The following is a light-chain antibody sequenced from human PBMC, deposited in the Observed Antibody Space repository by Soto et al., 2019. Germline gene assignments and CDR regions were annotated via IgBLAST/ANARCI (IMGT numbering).Light chain of an antibody. CDR3: CSYAGNTPPVV. V-gene: IGLV2-23*02. CDR1: SSDVGSYNL. CDR2: EVT. Sequence: QSALTQPASVSGSPGQSIAISCTGASSDVGSYNLVSWYQQHPGKAPKLMIYEVTKRPSGVSNRFSGSKSGNTASLTISGLQAGDEAGYYCCSYAGNTPPVVFGGGAKVTVL. J-gene: IGLJ2*01.